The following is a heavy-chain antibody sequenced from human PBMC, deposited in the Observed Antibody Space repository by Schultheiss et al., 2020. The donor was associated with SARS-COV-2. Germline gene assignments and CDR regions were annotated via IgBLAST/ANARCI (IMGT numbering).Heavy chain of an antibody. CDR3: ARGRFSSSWWSGDWVDP. V-gene: IGHV4-59*01. CDR1: GGSISSYY. J-gene: IGHJ5*02. Sequence: SQTLSLTCTVSGGSISSYYWGWIRQHPGKGLEWIGYIYYSGSTYYNPSLMSRVTISVDTSKNQFSLKLSSVTAADTAVYYCARGRFSSSWWSGDWVDPWGQGTLVTVSS. CDR2: IYYSGST. D-gene: IGHD6-13*01.